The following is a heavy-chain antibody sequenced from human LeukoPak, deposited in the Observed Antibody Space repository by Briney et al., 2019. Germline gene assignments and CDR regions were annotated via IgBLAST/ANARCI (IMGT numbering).Heavy chain of an antibody. J-gene: IGHJ5*02. V-gene: IGHV4-39*01. CDR2: VYYDGTS. Sequence: PSETLSLTCTVSGASINSHSYYWGWIRQAPGKGLEWIGSVYYDGTSYSNPSLKSRAAVFVDTSRDQFSLDLSFVTAADTAVYYCARQQLWLLSWGQGTLVTVSS. CDR3: ARQQLWLLS. D-gene: IGHD5-18*01. CDR1: GASINSHSYY.